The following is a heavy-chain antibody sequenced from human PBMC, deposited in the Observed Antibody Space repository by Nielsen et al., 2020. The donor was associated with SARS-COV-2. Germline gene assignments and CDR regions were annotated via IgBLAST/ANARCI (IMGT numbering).Heavy chain of an antibody. J-gene: IGHJ4*02. D-gene: IGHD3-10*01. V-gene: IGHV4-34*01. CDR2: INHSGST. CDR1: GGSFSGYY. CDR3: ARLPRVGDHDY. Sequence: SETLSLTRAVYGGSFSGYYWSWIRQPPGKGLEWIGEINHSGSTNYNPSLKSRVTISVDTSKNQFSLKLSSVTAADTAVYYCARLPRVGDHDYWGQGTLVTVSS.